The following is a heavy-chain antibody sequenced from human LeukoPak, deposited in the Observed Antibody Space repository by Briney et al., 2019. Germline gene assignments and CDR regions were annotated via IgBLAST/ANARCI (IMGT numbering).Heavy chain of an antibody. D-gene: IGHD1-26*01. J-gene: IGHJ4*02. CDR1: GFTFGDYA. Sequence: QPGGSLRLSCTASGFTFGDYAMSWVRQAPGKRLEWVGFIRSKAYGGTTEYAASVKGRFTISRDDSKSIAYLQMNSLKTEDTAVYYCTRERVGATENDYWGQGTLVTVSS. CDR3: TRERVGATENDY. V-gene: IGHV3-49*04. CDR2: IRSKAYGGTT.